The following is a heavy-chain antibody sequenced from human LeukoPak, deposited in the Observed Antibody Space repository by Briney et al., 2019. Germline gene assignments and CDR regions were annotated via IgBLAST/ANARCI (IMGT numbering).Heavy chain of an antibody. Sequence: PGGSLRLSCTGSGFTFRDYTMTWLRQAPGKGLEWVSFIRKKADGGTPEYAASVKSRFTISRDDSKSIAYLQMNSLKTDDTAVYYCTTAPPTRYWGQGTLVSVSS. CDR2: IRKKADGGTP. D-gene: IGHD1-26*01. CDR3: TTAPPTRY. V-gene: IGHV3-49*03. J-gene: IGHJ4*02. CDR1: GFTFRDYT.